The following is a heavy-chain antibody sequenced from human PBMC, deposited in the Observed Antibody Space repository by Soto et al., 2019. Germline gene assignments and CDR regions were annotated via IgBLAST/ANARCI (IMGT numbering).Heavy chain of an antibody. Sequence: ASVKVSCKASGYTFTSYGISCVRQAPGQGLEWMGWISAYNGNTNYAQKLQGRVTMTTDTSTSTAYMELRSLRSDDTAVYYCAREGDRCISTSCYDWFDPWGQGTLVTVSS. CDR2: ISAYNGNT. V-gene: IGHV1-18*01. CDR3: AREGDRCISTSCYDWFDP. D-gene: IGHD2-2*01. J-gene: IGHJ5*02. CDR1: GYTFTSYG.